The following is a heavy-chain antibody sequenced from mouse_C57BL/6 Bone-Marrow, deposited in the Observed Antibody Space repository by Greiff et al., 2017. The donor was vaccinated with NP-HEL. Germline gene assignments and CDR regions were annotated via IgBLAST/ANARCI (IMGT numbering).Heavy chain of an antibody. CDR1: GFTFSDAW. Sequence: EVQVVESGGGLVQPGGSMKLSCAASGFTFSDAWMDWVRQSPEKGLEWVAEIRNKANNHATYYAESVKGRFTISRDDSKSSVYLQMNSLRAEDTGIYYCTRGYYGSSSFAYWGQGTLVTVSA. J-gene: IGHJ3*01. CDR2: IRNKANNHAT. V-gene: IGHV6-6*01. CDR3: TRGYYGSSSFAY. D-gene: IGHD1-1*01.